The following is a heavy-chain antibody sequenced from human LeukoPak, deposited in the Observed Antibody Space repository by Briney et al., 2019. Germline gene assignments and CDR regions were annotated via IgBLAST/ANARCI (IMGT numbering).Heavy chain of an antibody. V-gene: IGHV3-11*01. CDR2: ISSSGSTI. J-gene: IGHJ6*02. CDR1: GFTFSDYY. CDR3: AVDSLYYYYGMDV. Sequence: GGSLRLSCAASGFTFSDYYMSWIRQAPGKGLEWVSYISSSGSTIYYADPVKGRFTISRDNAKNSLYLQMNSLRAEDTAVYYCAVDSLYYYYGMDVWGQGTTVTVSS.